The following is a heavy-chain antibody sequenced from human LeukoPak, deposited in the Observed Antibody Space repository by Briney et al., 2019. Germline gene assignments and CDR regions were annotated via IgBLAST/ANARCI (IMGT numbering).Heavy chain of an antibody. CDR1: GGTFSSYA. CDR2: INPSGGST. D-gene: IGHD6-13*01. V-gene: IGHV1-46*01. Sequence: ASVKVSCKASGGTFSSYAISWVRQAPGQGLEWMGIINPSGGSTSYAQEFQGRVTMTRDTSTSTVYMELSSLRSEDTAMYYCARAAAAAVDYWGQGTLVTVSS. CDR3: ARAAAAAVDY. J-gene: IGHJ4*02.